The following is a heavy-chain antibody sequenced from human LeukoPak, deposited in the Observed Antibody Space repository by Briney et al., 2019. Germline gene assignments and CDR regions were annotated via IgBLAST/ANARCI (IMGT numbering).Heavy chain of an antibody. Sequence: GGSLRLSCAASGFTFSSYWMHWVRQAPGKGLVWVSRISSDGSSTTYADSVKGRFTISRDNSKNTLYLQMNSLRVEDTAVYYCARDGWPGYWGQGTLVTVSS. CDR1: GFTFSSYW. CDR3: ARDGWPGY. CDR2: ISSDGSST. V-gene: IGHV3-74*01. D-gene: IGHD5-24*01. J-gene: IGHJ4*02.